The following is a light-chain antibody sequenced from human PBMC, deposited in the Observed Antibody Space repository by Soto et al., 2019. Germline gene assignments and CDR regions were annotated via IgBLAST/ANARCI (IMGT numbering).Light chain of an antibody. Sequence: QSALTQPASVSGSPGQSITISCTGTSSDVGGYNYVSWYQQHPGKAPKLMIYEVSNRPSGVSNRFSGSKSGNTASLPISGLQAEDEADYYCSSYTSSSTAVVFGGGTQLTVL. V-gene: IGLV2-14*01. CDR1: SSDVGGYNY. J-gene: IGLJ2*01. CDR2: EVS. CDR3: SSYTSSSTAVV.